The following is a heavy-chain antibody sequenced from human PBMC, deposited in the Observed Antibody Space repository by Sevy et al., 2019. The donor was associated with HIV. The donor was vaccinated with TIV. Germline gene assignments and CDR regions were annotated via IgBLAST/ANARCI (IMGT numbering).Heavy chain of an antibody. CDR3: ARGVRGYSEKKINWFDP. Sequence: GSLRVSCAASGFTFSSYWMHWVRQAPGKGLVWVSRINSDGSSTSYADSVKGRFTISRDNAKNTLYLQMNSLRAEDTAVYYCARGVRGYSEKKINWFDPWGQGTLVTVSS. CDR1: GFTFSSYW. CDR2: INSDGSST. J-gene: IGHJ5*02. D-gene: IGHD3-10*01. V-gene: IGHV3-74*01.